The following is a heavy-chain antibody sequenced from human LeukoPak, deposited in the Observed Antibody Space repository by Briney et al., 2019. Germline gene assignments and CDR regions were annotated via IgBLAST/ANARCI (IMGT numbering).Heavy chain of an antibody. Sequence: GGSLRLSCAASGFTFSSYEMIWVRQAPGKGLEVLSYSSSSGSTIYYADSVKGRFTINRDNAKNSLYLQMNSLRAEDTAVYYCASAQFYDLVYWGQGTLVTVSS. V-gene: IGHV3-48*03. D-gene: IGHD5/OR15-5a*01. CDR2: SSSSGSTI. CDR3: ASAQFYDLVY. J-gene: IGHJ4*02. CDR1: GFTFSSYE.